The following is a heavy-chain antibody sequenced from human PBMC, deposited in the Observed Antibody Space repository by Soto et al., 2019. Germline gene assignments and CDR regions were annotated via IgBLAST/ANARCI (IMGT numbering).Heavy chain of an antibody. CDR3: ASEENAAVFDY. V-gene: IGHV3-33*01. Sequence: QVQLVESGGGVVQPGRSLRLSCAASGFTFSSYGMYWVRQAPGKGLEWVAVIWYDGSNKDYADSVKGRFTISKDNSKNTLYLQMSSLRAEDTAVYYCASEENAAVFDYSGQGTLVTVSS. J-gene: IGHJ4*02. CDR1: GFTFSSYG. CDR2: IWYDGSNK. D-gene: IGHD6-13*01.